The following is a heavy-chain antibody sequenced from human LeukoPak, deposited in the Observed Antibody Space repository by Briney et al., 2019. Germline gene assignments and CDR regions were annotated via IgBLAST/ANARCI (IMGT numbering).Heavy chain of an antibody. V-gene: IGHV4-59*01. CDR3: AGAFPDSSRYIGPLDH. J-gene: IGHJ4*02. CDR1: GGSISSYY. Sequence: PSETLSLTCAVSGGSISSYYWSWIRQPPGEGLEFIGHIYYSGSTNYNPSLKSRVTISVDTFKKQFSLNLSSVTAADTAVYYCAGAFPDSSRYIGPLDHWGQGTLVTVSS. D-gene: IGHD3-22*01. CDR2: IYYSGST.